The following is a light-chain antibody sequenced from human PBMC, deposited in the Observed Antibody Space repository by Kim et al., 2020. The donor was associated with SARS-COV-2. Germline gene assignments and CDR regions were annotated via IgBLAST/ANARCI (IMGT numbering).Light chain of an antibody. CDR2: GAS. J-gene: IGKJ4*01. CDR3: QQYNNWQST. CDR1: QSVSSY. V-gene: IGKV3-15*01. Sequence: EIGMTQSPATLSVSPGERATLSCRASQSVSSYLAWYQQKPGQAPGLLIYGASTRATGVPARFSGSGSGTEFTLTISSLQSEDFAVYYCQQYNNWQSTFGGGTKVDIK.